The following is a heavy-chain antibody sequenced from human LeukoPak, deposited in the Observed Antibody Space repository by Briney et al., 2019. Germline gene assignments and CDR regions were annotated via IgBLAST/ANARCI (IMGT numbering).Heavy chain of an antibody. D-gene: IGHD2-21*02. CDR1: GFTFSSYA. Sequence: GGSLRLSCAASGFTFSSYAMSWVRQAPGKGLEWVSAISGSGGSTYYADSVKGRFTISRDNAKNSLYLQMNSLRAEDTAVYYCAREVDCGGDCYSSFDYWGQGTLVTVSS. J-gene: IGHJ4*02. CDR2: ISGSGGST. V-gene: IGHV3-23*01. CDR3: AREVDCGGDCYSSFDY.